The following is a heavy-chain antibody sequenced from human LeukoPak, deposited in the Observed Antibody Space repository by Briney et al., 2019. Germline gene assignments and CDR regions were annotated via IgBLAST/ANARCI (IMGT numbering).Heavy chain of an antibody. Sequence: GESLKISFKTSGYIFTNYWLAWGRQMPGKGLEWVGIFNPRDSSTRYSPSIQGQVTFSADNSISTAYLQWSSLRASDTAIYYCARHYGSAWFAHWGQGTQVTVSS. CDR1: GYIFTNYW. CDR3: ARHYGSAWFAH. D-gene: IGHD6-25*01. J-gene: IGHJ5*02. V-gene: IGHV5-51*01. CDR2: FNPRDSST.